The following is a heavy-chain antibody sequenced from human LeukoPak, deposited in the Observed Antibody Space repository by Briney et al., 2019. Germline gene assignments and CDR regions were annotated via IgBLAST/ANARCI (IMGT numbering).Heavy chain of an antibody. V-gene: IGHV4-30-2*01. D-gene: IGHD3-16*01. CDR1: GGSISSSSYS. CDR2: IYHSGST. CDR3: ARGPQFGYYYYGMDV. J-gene: IGHJ6*02. Sequence: TLSLTCTVSGGSISSSSYSWSWIRQPPGKGLEWIGYIYHSGSTYYNPSLKSRVTISVDRSKNQFSLKLSSVTAADTAVYYCARGPQFGYYYYGMDVWGQGTTVTVSS.